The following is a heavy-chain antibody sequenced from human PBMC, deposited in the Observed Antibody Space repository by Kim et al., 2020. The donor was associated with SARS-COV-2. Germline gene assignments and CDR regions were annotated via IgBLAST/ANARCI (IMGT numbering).Heavy chain of an antibody. CDR3: ARDQGFSGLVAVGWFDP. Sequence: GGSLRLSCAASGFTFSSYWMSWVRQAPGKGLEWVANIKQDGSEKYYVDSVKGRFTISRDNAKNSLYLQMNSLRAEDTAVYYCARDQGFSGLVAVGWFDPWGQGTLVTVSS. V-gene: IGHV3-7*01. D-gene: IGHD6-19*01. J-gene: IGHJ5*02. CDR1: GFTFSSYW. CDR2: IKQDGSEK.